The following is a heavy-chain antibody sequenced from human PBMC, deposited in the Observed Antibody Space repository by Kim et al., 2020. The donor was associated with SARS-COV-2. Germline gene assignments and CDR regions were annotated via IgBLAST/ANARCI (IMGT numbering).Heavy chain of an antibody. J-gene: IGHJ6*02. CDR3: AKNTVSGGMDV. V-gene: IGHV3-13*04. Sequence: GGSLRLSCAASGFTFSNYDMHWVRQVTGKGVEWVSAIGTAGDTYYAGSVKGRFTISRENAKNSLYLQMNSLRAGDTAVYYCAKNTVSGGMDVWGQGTTVTVSS. CDR1: GFTFSNYD. CDR2: IGTAGDT. D-gene: IGHD4-17*01.